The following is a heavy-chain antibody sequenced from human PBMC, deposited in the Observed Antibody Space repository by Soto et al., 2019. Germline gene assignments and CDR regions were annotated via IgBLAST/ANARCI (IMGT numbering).Heavy chain of an antibody. CDR1: GFIVSHNY. Sequence: QTGGSLRLSCIPSGFIVSHNYMSWVRQAPGTGLEWVSVIYSSGATYYADSVKGRFTISRDDSKNTLYLQMNSLRAEDTAVYYCERGITGTTFDYWGQGTLVTVSS. CDR3: ERGITGTTFDY. D-gene: IGHD1-20*01. J-gene: IGHJ4*02. V-gene: IGHV3-53*01. CDR2: IYSSGAT.